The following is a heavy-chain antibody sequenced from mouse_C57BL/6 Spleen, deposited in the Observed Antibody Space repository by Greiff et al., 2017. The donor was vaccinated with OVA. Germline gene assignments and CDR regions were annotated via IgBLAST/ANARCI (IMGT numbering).Heavy chain of an antibody. CDR1: GFTFSDYG. V-gene: IGHV5-15*01. CDR3: ARSDGSSPFAY. J-gene: IGHJ3*01. CDR2: ISNLAYSI. Sequence: DVMLVESGGGLVQPGGSLKLSCAASGFTFSDYGMAWVRQAPRKGPEWVAFISNLAYSIYYADTVTGRFTISRENAKNTLYLEMSSLRSEDTALYYCARSDGSSPFAYGGQGTLVTVAA. D-gene: IGHD1-1*01.